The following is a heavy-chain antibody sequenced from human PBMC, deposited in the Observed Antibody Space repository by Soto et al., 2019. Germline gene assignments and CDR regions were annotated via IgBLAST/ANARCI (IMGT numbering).Heavy chain of an antibody. Sequence: SETLSLTCSFSVVSISHYYWSCIRQSPGKGLEWIGFIFYSGNSNYNPSLKSRVSMSVDMSKNQFSLKLTYVTAADTAMYYCARLGGKWLLRPSEWWGQATLV. V-gene: IGHV4-59*01. J-gene: IGHJ4*02. D-gene: IGHD6-19*01. CDR1: VVSISHYY. CDR3: ARLGGKWLLRPSEW. CDR2: IFYSGNS.